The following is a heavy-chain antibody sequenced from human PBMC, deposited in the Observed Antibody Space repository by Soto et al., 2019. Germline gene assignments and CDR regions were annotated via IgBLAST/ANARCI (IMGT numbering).Heavy chain of an antibody. D-gene: IGHD5-18*01. CDR3: AKADIQLWLPSGYYYYVMDV. CDR2: ISYDGSNK. V-gene: IGHV3-30*18. Sequence: QVQLVESGGGVVQPGRSLRLSCAASGFTFSSYGMHWVRQAPGKGLEWVAVISYDGSNKYYADSVKGRFTISRDNSKNTLYLQMNSLRAEDTAVYYCAKADIQLWLPSGYYYYVMDVWCQGTTVTVSS. J-gene: IGHJ6*02. CDR1: GFTFSSYG.